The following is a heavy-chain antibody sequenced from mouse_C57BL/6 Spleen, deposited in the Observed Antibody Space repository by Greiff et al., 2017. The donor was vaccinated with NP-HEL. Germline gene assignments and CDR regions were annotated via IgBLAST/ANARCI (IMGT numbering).Heavy chain of an antibody. J-gene: IGHJ4*01. Sequence: VKLMESGAELVRPGASVTLSCKASGYTFTDYEMHWVKQTPVHGLEWIGAIDPETGGTAYNQKFKGKAILTADKASSTAYMELRSLTSEDSAVYYCTRPLLEVDYWGQGTSVTVSS. CDR1: GYTFTDYE. CDR2: IDPETGGT. V-gene: IGHV1-15*01. CDR3: TRPLLEVDY. D-gene: IGHD1-1*01.